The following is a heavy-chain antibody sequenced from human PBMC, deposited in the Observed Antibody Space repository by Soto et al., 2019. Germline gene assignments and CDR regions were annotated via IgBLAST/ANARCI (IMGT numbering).Heavy chain of an antibody. CDR2: IYYSGST. CDR1: GGSISSGGYY. Sequence: QVQLQESGPGLVKPSQTLSLTCTVSGGSISSGGYYWSWIRQHPGKGLEWIGYIYYSGSTYYNPSLKSRVTISVDTSKNQFSLKLSSVTAADTVVYYCARSGGDGYNLIDYWGQGTLVTVSS. CDR3: ARSGGDGYNLIDY. J-gene: IGHJ4*02. D-gene: IGHD5-12*01. V-gene: IGHV4-31*03.